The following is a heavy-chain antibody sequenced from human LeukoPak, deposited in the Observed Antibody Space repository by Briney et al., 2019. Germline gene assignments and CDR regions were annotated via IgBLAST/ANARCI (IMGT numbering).Heavy chain of an antibody. CDR1: GFTFSNAW. J-gene: IGHJ5*02. V-gene: IGHV3-15*01. D-gene: IGHD6-13*01. CDR2: IKSKTDGGTT. CDR3: AKSAAAGTRFDP. Sequence: GGSLRLSCAASGFTFSNAWMSWIRQAPGKGRDWVGRIKSKTDGGTTDYAAPVKGRFTISRDDSKNTLYLQMSSLRAEDTAVYYCAKSAAAGTRFDPWGQGTLVTVSS.